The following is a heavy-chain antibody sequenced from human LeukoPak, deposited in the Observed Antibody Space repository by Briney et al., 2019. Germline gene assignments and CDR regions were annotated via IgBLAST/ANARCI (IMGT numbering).Heavy chain of an antibody. CDR2: IYTSGST. V-gene: IGHV4-61*02. Sequence: SETLSLTCTVSGDSISSGTYYWSWIRQPAGKGLEWIGRIYTSGSTNYNPSLKSRVTISVDTSKNQFSLKLSSVTAADTAVYYCAREPTYYDFWSGPGDAFDIWGQGTMVTVSS. CDR3: AREPTYYDFWSGPGDAFDI. D-gene: IGHD3-3*01. J-gene: IGHJ3*02. CDR1: GDSISSGTYY.